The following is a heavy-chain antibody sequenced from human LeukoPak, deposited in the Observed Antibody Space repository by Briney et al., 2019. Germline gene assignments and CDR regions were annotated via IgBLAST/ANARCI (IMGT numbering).Heavy chain of an antibody. Sequence: TSETVSLTCAVYGGSFSGYYWSWIRQPPGKGLEWIGEINHSGSTNYNPSLKSRVTISVDTSKNQFSLKLSSVTAADTAVYYCARPGYGSGSYYAVYDYWGQGTLATVSS. J-gene: IGHJ4*02. CDR1: GGSFSGYY. CDR3: ARPGYGSGSYYAVYDY. D-gene: IGHD3-10*01. CDR2: INHSGST. V-gene: IGHV4-34*01.